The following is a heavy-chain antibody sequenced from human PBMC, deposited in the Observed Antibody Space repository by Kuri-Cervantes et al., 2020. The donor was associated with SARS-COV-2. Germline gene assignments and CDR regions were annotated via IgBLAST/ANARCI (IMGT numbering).Heavy chain of an antibody. J-gene: IGHJ4*02. CDR2: ILYSGRT. CDR3: VRQNWDIDS. D-gene: IGHD1/OR15-1a*01. CDR1: GDSISGSRYY. Sequence: SETLSLTCSVSGDSISGSRYYWGWIRQPPGKGLDWIGSILYSGRTDSNPSLESRVTMSIDTSKNQFSLNLTSVTAADTAVYYCVRQNWDIDSWGQGTLVTGSS. V-gene: IGHV4-39*01.